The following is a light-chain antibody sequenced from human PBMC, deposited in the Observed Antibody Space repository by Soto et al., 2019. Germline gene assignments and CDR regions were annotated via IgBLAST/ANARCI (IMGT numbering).Light chain of an antibody. J-gene: IGKJ1*01. CDR3: QPSNSYPWT. CDR1: QSISPY. CDR2: LAS. Sequence: DIQMTQSPSTLSASAGDRVTITCRASQSISPYLAWYQQKPGKTPKLVISLASSLQSGVPSRFSGSGSGTEFTRTISSLQPDDFATYYCQPSNSYPWTCGQGTQVDIK. V-gene: IGKV1-5*03.